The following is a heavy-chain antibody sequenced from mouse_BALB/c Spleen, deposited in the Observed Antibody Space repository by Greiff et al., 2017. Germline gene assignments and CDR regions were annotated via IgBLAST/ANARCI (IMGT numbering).Heavy chain of an antibody. CDR1: GFTFSSYA. D-gene: IGHD3-2*02. J-gene: IGHJ4*01. Sequence: EVQGVESGGGLVKPGGSLKLSCAASGFTFSSYAMSWVRQSPEKRLEWVAEISSGGSYTYYPDTVTGRFTISRDNAKNTLYLEMSSLRSEDTAMYYCARFQGYYAMDYWGQGTSVTVSS. V-gene: IGHV5-9-4*01. CDR2: ISSGGSYT. CDR3: ARFQGYYAMDY.